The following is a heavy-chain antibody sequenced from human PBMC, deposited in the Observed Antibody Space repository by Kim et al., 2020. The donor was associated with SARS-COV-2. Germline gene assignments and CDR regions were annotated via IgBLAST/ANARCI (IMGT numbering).Heavy chain of an antibody. D-gene: IGHD3-22*01. CDR1: GFTFSSYA. CDR2: ISSNGGST. CDR3: VKGGYDSSGYYYGVGYFDY. V-gene: IGHV3-64D*06. J-gene: IGHJ4*02. Sequence: GGSLRLSCSASGFTFSSYAMHWVRQAPGKGLEYVSAISSNGGSTYYADSVKGRFTISRDNSKNTLYLQMSSLRAEDTAVYYCVKGGYDSSGYYYGVGYFDYWGQGTLVTVSS.